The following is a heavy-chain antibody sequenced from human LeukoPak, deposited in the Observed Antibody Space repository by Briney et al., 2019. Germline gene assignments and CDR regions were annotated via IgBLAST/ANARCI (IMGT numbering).Heavy chain of an antibody. Sequence: GGSLRLSCAASGFTFTTYWMSWVRQAPGKGLEWVANIKQDGSEKYYMDSVKGRFTISRDNANNSLYLQMSSLRAEDTAVYYCARVEAAVTDQWGQGTLVTVAS. CDR1: GFTFTTYW. CDR3: ARVEAAVTDQ. D-gene: IGHD6-13*01. J-gene: IGHJ5*02. CDR2: IKQDGSEK. V-gene: IGHV3-7*04.